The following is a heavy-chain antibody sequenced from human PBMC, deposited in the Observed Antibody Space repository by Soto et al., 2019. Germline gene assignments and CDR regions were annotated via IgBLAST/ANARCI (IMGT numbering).Heavy chain of an antibody. CDR2: INPSGGIT. Sequence: QMQLVQSGAEVKRPGASVRVSCKSSGYTFTSFYIHWVRQAPGQGLEWMGIINPSGGITNFAQRFQGRVTMTRDMSTKTHYVELGILKSDDRPLYYCASSPAFPGRWYGIPPAPSHGMEVWGQGPTVTVS. J-gene: IGHJ6*02. V-gene: IGHV1-46*01. CDR3: ASSPAFPGRWYGIPPAPSHGMEV. CDR1: GYTFTSFY. D-gene: IGHD6-13*01.